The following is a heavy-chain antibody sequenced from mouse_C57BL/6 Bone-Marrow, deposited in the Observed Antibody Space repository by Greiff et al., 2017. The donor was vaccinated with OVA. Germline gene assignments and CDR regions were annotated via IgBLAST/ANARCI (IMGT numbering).Heavy chain of an antibody. CDR2: IRSKSNNYAT. CDR1: GFSFNTYA. V-gene: IGHV10-1*01. J-gene: IGHJ1*03. D-gene: IGHD2-3*01. Sequence: EVKLVESGGGLVQPKGSLKLSCAASGFSFNTYAMHWVRQAPGKGLEWVARIRSKSNNYATYYADSVKDRFTISRDDSESMLYLQMNNLKTEDTAMYYYVRHDVYWYFDVGGTGTTVTVSS. CDR3: VRHDVYWYFDV.